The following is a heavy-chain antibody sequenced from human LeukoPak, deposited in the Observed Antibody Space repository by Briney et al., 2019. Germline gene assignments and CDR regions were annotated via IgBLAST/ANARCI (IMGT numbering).Heavy chain of an antibody. V-gene: IGHV3-7*01. CDR2: IKQDGSEK. CDR3: ARHRYYYDSSGPFDY. D-gene: IGHD3-22*01. Sequence: PGGSLRLSCAASGFTFSSYWMHWVRQAPGKGLEWVANIKQDGSEKYYVDSVKGRFTISRDNAKNSLYLQMNSLRAEDTAVYYCARHRYYYDSSGPFDYWGQGTLVTVSS. CDR1: GFTFSSYW. J-gene: IGHJ4*02.